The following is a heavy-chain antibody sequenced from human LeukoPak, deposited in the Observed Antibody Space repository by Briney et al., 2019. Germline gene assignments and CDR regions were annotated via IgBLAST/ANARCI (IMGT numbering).Heavy chain of an antibody. CDR2: INSDGSWT. D-gene: IGHD2-2*01. J-gene: IGHJ4*02. Sequence: GGSLRLSCAASGFIVSNNFMSWVRQAPGKGLVWVSHINSDGSWTSYADSVKGRFTISKDNAKNTVYLQMNNLRAEDTAVYYCVSFYETYWGRGTLVTVSS. V-gene: IGHV3-74*01. CDR1: GFIVSNNF. CDR3: VSFYETY.